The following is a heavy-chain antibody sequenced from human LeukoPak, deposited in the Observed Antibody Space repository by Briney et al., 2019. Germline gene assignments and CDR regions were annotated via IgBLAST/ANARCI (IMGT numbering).Heavy chain of an antibody. Sequence: SETLSLTCTVSGYSISSGYYWGWIRQPPGKGLEWIGSIYHSGSTYYNPSLKSRVTISVDTSKNQFSLKLSSVTAADTAVYYCASVAPTMVRGVRTPLYFDYWGQGTLVTVSS. D-gene: IGHD3-10*01. CDR3: ASVAPTMVRGVRTPLYFDY. CDR1: GYSISSGYY. V-gene: IGHV4-38-2*02. CDR2: IYHSGST. J-gene: IGHJ4*02.